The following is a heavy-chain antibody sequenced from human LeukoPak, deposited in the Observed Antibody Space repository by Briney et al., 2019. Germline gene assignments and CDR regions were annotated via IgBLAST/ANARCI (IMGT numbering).Heavy chain of an antibody. CDR2: ISYDGSNK. J-gene: IGHJ4*02. Sequence: GRSLRLSCAAPGFTFSSYGMHWVRQAPGKGLEWVAVISYDGSNKYYADSVKGRFTISRDNSKNTLYLQMNSLRAGDTAVYYCAKTEAGTEVDYWGQGTLVTVSS. CDR3: AKTEAGTEVDY. CDR1: GFTFSSYG. D-gene: IGHD6-19*01. V-gene: IGHV3-30*18.